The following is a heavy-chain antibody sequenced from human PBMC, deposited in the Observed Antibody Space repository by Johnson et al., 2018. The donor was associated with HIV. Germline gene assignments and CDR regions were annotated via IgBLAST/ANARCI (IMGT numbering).Heavy chain of an antibody. V-gene: IGHV3-66*03. CDR2: IYSGGST. Sequence: VQLVESGGGLIQPGGSLRLSCAASGFTVSSNYMSWVRQAPGKGLEWVSVIYSGGSTYYADSVKGRFTISRDNVKNMLYLQMNSLRPEDTAVYYCARDLRQFLEWSTTFDIWGQGTMVTVSS. CDR1: GFTVSSNY. D-gene: IGHD3-3*01. J-gene: IGHJ3*02. CDR3: ARDLRQFLEWSTTFDI.